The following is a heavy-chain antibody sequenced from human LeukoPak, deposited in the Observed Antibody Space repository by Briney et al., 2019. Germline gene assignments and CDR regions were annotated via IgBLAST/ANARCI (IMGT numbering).Heavy chain of an antibody. CDR1: GFTVSSNY. Sequence: GGSLRLSCAASGFTVSSNYMSWVRQAPGKGLEWVSAIYSGGSTYYADSVKGRFTISRDTSKNTLYLQMNSLRAEDTAVYYCARDLITIFGVVSHYYGMGVWGQGTTVTVSS. J-gene: IGHJ6*02. D-gene: IGHD3-3*01. V-gene: IGHV3-53*01. CDR3: ARDLITIFGVVSHYYGMGV. CDR2: IYSGGST.